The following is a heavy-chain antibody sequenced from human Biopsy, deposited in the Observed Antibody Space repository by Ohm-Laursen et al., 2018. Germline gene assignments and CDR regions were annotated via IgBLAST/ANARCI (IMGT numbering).Heavy chain of an antibody. Sequence: SDTLSLTCTVSGDSISSYYWSWIRQPPGKGLQWIGYVYYTGSTDYNPSLQSRVTISVDTSKNHFSLRLRSVTPADTAIYYCAKDRGYYSDRTVPGYFDLWGLGTLVTVSS. CDR2: VYYTGST. J-gene: IGHJ2*01. D-gene: IGHD3-22*01. CDR1: GDSISSYY. CDR3: AKDRGYYSDRTVPGYFDL. V-gene: IGHV4-59*01.